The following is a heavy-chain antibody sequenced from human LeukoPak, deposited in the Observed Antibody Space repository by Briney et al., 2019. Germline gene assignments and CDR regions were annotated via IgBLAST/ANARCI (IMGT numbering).Heavy chain of an antibody. CDR1: GGSISSSSYY. J-gene: IGHJ4*02. CDR3: ARHGVGDGYNSVNY. Sequence: SETLSLTCTVSGGSISSSSYYWGWIRQPPGKGLEWIGSIYYSGSTYYNPSLKSRGTISVDTSKNQFSLKLSSVTAADTAVYYCARHGVGDGYNSVNYWGQGTLVTVSS. CDR2: IYYSGST. D-gene: IGHD5-24*01. V-gene: IGHV4-39*01.